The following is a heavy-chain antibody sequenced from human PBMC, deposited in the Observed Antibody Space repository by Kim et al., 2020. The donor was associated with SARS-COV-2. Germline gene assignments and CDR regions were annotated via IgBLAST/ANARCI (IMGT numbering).Heavy chain of an antibody. J-gene: IGHJ3*01. V-gene: IGHV7-4-1*02. Sequence: ASVKVSCKASGNTFSSYAMNWVRQAPGQGLEWMGWINTNTGKPAYAQGFTGRFVFSLDTSVSTTYLQISSVKSEDTAVYYCASSMVYGVISAFDLWGQGTMVTVSS. D-gene: IGHD3-10*01. CDR3: ASSMVYGVISAFDL. CDR2: INTNTGKP. CDR1: GNTFSSYA.